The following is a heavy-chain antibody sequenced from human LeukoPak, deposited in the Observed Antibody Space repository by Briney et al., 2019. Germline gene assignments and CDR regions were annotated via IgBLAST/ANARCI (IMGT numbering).Heavy chain of an antibody. CDR1: GGSISTYY. D-gene: IGHD5-18*01. CDR2: IYYSGST. CDR3: ARGNGLVQLSPYFDY. V-gene: IGHV4-59*08. J-gene: IGHJ4*02. Sequence: SETLSLTCSVSGGSISTYYWSWIRQPPGKGLEWIGYIYYSGSTYYNPSLKSRVTISVDTSKNQFSLKLSSVTAADTAVYYCARGNGLVQLSPYFDYWGQGTLVTVSS.